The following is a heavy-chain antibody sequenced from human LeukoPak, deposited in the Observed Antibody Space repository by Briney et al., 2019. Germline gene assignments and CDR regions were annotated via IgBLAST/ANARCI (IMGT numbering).Heavy chain of an antibody. CDR3: TKAAAGSGDYGMDV. CDR1: GFSFINYG. Sequence: GRSLRLSCAASGFSFINYGMHWVRQAPGKGLEWVASILHDGSNYYYADSVKGRFTISRDNSRNTLYLQMNSLKVEDTAVFYCTKAAAGSGDYGMDVWGQGTTVTV. CDR2: ILHDGSNY. J-gene: IGHJ6*02. D-gene: IGHD3-10*01. V-gene: IGHV3-30*18.